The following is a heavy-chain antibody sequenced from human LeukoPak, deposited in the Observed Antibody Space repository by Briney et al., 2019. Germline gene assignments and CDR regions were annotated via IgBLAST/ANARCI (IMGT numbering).Heavy chain of an antibody. V-gene: IGHV3-48*02. CDR3: VGWYSLDY. Sequence: PGRSLRLSCAASGFTFSSYSMNWVRQAPGKGLEWVSYISSSSRNIYYADSVKGRFTISRDNAKNSLYLQMNSLRDEDTAVYYCVGWYSLDYWGQGTLVTVSS. J-gene: IGHJ4*02. CDR2: ISSSSRNI. CDR1: GFTFSSYS. D-gene: IGHD6-19*01.